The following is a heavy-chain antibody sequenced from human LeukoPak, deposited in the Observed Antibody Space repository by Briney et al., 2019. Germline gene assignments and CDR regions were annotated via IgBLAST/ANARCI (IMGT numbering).Heavy chain of an antibody. Sequence: PSETLSLTCTVSGGSISSYYWSWIRQPPGKGLEWIGYIYYSGSTNYNPSLKSRVTISVDTSKNQFSLKLSSVTAADTAVYYCARALSYYDILTGYQRFPPHWFDPWGQGTLVTVSS. CDR3: ARALSYYDILTGYQRFPPHWFDP. J-gene: IGHJ5*02. CDR1: GGSISSYY. CDR2: IYYSGST. V-gene: IGHV4-59*01. D-gene: IGHD3-9*01.